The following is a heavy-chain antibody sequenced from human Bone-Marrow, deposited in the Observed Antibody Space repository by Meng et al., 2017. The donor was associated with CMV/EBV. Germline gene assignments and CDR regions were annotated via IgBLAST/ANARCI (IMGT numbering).Heavy chain of an antibody. V-gene: IGHV3-48*04. Sequence: GGSLRLSCAASGFTFSSYSMNWVRQAPGKGLEWLSHINHGGTNIYYADSVKGRFTISRDDAKSLLYLKMSSLRADDTAVYYCARELPASWEPFDYWGQGTLVTVSS. CDR3: ARELPASWEPFDY. CDR1: GFTFSSYS. CDR2: INHGGTNI. J-gene: IGHJ4*02. D-gene: IGHD1-26*01.